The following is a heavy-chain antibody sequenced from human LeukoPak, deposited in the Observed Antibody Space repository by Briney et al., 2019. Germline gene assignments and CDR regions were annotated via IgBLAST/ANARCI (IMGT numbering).Heavy chain of an antibody. D-gene: IGHD3/OR15-3a*01. J-gene: IGHJ3*02. CDR1: XXTFXXXY. V-gene: IGHV1-2*02. CDR2: INPNSGGT. CDR3: XXXXXXXXXXWTLDAFDI. Sequence: SXXTFXXXYMHWVRQAPGQGLEWMGWINPNSGGTNYAQKFQGRVTITRDTXIRTAYMELSRLRCDDTAGYYCXXXXXXXXXXWTLDAFDIWGQGTMVTVSS.